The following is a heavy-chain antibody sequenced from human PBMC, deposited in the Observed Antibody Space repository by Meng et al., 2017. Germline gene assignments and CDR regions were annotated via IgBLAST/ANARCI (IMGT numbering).Heavy chain of an antibody. CDR1: GGSISSSSYY. CDR3: ASLLWFGESGADY. V-gene: IGHV4-39*07. CDR2: IYYSGST. J-gene: IGHJ4*02. Sequence: SETLSLTCTVSGGSISSSSYYWGWIRQPPGKGLEWIGSIYYSGSTYYNPSLKSRVTISVDTSKNQFSLKLSSVTAADTAVYYCASLLWFGESGADYWGQGTLVTVSS. D-gene: IGHD3-10*01.